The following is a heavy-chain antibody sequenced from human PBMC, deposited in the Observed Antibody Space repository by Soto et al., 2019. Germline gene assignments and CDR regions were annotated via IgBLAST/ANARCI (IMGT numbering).Heavy chain of an antibody. V-gene: IGHV3-48*02. CDR1: GFTFSSYS. D-gene: IGHD6-6*01. CDR2: ISSRSSTI. J-gene: IGHJ4*02. Sequence: EVQLVESGGGLVQPGGSLRLSCAASGFTFSSYSMNWVRQAPGKGLEWVSYISSRSSTIYYADSVKGRFTISRDNAKNSLYRQMNSLRDEDTAVYYCARDRSGPAARPDYWGKGTLVTVSS. CDR3: ARDRSGPAARPDY.